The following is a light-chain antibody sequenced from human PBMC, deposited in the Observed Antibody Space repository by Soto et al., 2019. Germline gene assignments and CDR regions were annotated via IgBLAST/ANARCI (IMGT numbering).Light chain of an antibody. CDR2: SNN. J-gene: IGLJ2*01. V-gene: IGLV1-44*01. CDR3: AAWDDSLNGHVV. CDR1: SSNMGSNT. Sequence: QLVLTQPPSASGTPGQRVTISCSGSSSNMGSNTVNWYQQLPGTAPELLIYSNNQRPSGVPDRFSGSKSGTSASVAIGGLRSEDEADYYCAAWDDSLNGHVVFGGGTKLTVL.